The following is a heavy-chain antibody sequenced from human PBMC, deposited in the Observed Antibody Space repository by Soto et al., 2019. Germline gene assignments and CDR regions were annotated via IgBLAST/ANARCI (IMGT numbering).Heavy chain of an antibody. J-gene: IGHJ6*02. V-gene: IGHV3-53*01. Sequence: VQLVESGGGLIQPGGSLRLSCVASGLTVSQNYMAWVRQAPEMGPQWVSVLYAEGSTYYTESVKGRFTISRVPSKNTLFLQMDGLRAEDTAVYYCVRPRPSGENYGMDVWGQGTTVTVSS. CDR1: GLTVSQNY. CDR3: VRPRPSGENYGMDV. D-gene: IGHD1-26*01. CDR2: LYAEGST.